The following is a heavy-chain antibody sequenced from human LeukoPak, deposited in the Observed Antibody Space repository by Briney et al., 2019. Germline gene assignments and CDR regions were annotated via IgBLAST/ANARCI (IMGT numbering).Heavy chain of an antibody. D-gene: IGHD3-3*01. CDR3: ARDYDFWSGYYHDYYYYGMDV. CDR2: ISAYNGNT. V-gene: IGHV1-18*04. Sequence: VASVKVSCKASGYTFTGYYVHWVRQAPGQGLEWMGWISAYNGNTNYAQKLQGRVTMTTDTSTSTAYMELRSLRSDDTAVYYCARDYDFWSGYYHDYYYYGMDVWGQGTTVTVSS. CDR1: GYTFTGYY. J-gene: IGHJ6*02.